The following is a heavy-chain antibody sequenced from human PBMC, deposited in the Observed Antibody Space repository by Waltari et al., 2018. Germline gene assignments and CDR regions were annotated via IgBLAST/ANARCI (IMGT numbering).Heavy chain of an antibody. CDR2: INHSGST. Sequence: QVQLQQWGAGLLKPSETLSLTCAVYGGSFSGYYWSWIRQPPGKGLEWIGEINHSGSTYSNPSLKSRVTISVDTSKNQFSLKLSSVTAADTAVYYCARNHPDFWSGYYTKNQPARGYYYMDVWGKGTTVTISS. V-gene: IGHV4-34*01. J-gene: IGHJ6*03. D-gene: IGHD3-3*01. CDR1: GGSFSGYY. CDR3: ARNHPDFWSGYYTKNQPARGYYYMDV.